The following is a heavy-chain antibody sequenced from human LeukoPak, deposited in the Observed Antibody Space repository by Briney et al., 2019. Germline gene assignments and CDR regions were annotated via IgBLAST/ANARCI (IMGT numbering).Heavy chain of an antibody. J-gene: IGHJ5*02. CDR2: INHSGST. Sequence: PSETLSLTCAVYGGSFSGYYWSWIRQPPGKGLEWIGEINHSGSTNYNPSLKSRVTISVDTSKNQFSLKLSSVTAADTAVYYCARVTGSSSWKLDPWGQGTPVTVSS. CDR3: ARVTGSSSWKLDP. V-gene: IGHV4-34*01. CDR1: GGSFSGYY. D-gene: IGHD6-13*01.